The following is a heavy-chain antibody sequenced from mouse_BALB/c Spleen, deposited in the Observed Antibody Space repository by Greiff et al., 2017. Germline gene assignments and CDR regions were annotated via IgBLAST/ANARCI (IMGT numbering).Heavy chain of an antibody. D-gene: IGHD4-1*01. CDR1: GFTFTDYY. V-gene: IGHV7-3*02. J-gene: IGHJ3*01. Sequence: DVKLVESGGGLVQPGGSLRLSCATSGFTFTDYYMSWVRQPPGKALEWLGFIRNKANGYTTEYSASVKGRFTISRDNSQSILYLQMNTLRAEDSATYYCARGTGTRAWFAYWGQGTLVTVSA. CDR2: IRNKANGYTT. CDR3: ARGTGTRAWFAY.